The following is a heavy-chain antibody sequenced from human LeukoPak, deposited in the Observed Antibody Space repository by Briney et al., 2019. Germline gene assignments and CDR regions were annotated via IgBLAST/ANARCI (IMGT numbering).Heavy chain of an antibody. CDR2: INHSGST. Sequence: PSETLSLTCAVYGGSFSGYYWSWIRPPPGKGLEWIGEINHSGSTNYNPSLKSRVTISVDTSKNQFSLKLSSVTAADTAVYYCARLQGGTDAFDIWGQGTMVTVSS. D-gene: IGHD1/OR15-1a*01. CDR3: ARLQGGTDAFDI. V-gene: IGHV4-34*01. J-gene: IGHJ3*02. CDR1: GGSFSGYY.